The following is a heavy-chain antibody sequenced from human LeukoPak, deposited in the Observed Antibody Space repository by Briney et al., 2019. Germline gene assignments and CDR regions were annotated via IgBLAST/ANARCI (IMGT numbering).Heavy chain of an antibody. CDR1: GGTFSSYA. D-gene: IGHD6-19*01. CDR3: ARGYRALRGERSGWYSNKTPSGPYYYYGMDV. J-gene: IGHJ6*02. Sequence: ASVNVSCKASGGTFSSYAISWVRQAPGQGLEWMGGIIPIFGTANYAQKFQGRVTITADESTSTAYMELSSLRSEDTAVYYCARGYRALRGERSGWYSNKTPSGPYYYYGMDVWGQGTTVTVSS. V-gene: IGHV1-69*13. CDR2: IIPIFGTA.